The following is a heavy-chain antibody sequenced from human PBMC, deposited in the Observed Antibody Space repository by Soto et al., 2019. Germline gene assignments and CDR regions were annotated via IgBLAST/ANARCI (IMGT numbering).Heavy chain of an antibody. CDR3: ARKLELRASYYYYYDMDV. V-gene: IGHV1-2*02. D-gene: IGHD1-7*01. J-gene: IGHJ6*02. Sequence: ASVKVSCKASGYTFTDYYMHWVRQAPGQGLEWMGWINPNSGGTNYAQKFQGRVTMTRDTSISTAYVELSRLRSDDTAVYYCARKLELRASYYYYYDMDVWGQGTTVTVSS. CDR1: GYTFTDYY. CDR2: INPNSGGT.